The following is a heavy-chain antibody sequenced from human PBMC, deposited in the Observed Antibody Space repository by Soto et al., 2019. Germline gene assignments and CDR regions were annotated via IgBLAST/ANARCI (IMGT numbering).Heavy chain of an antibody. CDR3: ASCGSSTSCFDY. J-gene: IGHJ4*02. D-gene: IGHD2-2*01. CDR2: IYYSGST. Sequence: SETLSLTCTVSGGSISSGDCYWSWIRQPPGKGLEWIGYIYYSGSTYYNPSLKSRVTISVDTSKNQFSLKLSSVTAADTAVYYCASCGSSTSCFDYWGQGTLVTVSS. CDR1: GGSISSGDCY. V-gene: IGHV4-30-4*01.